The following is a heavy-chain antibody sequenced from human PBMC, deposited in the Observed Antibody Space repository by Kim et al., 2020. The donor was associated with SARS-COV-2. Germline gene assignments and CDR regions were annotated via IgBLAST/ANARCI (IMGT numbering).Heavy chain of an antibody. CDR2: ISWNSGSI. CDR3: AKSMGEAAAPNAFDI. CDR1: GFTFDDYA. V-gene: IGHV3-9*01. J-gene: IGHJ3*02. D-gene: IGHD6-13*01. Sequence: GGSLRLSCAASGFTFDDYAMHWVRQAPGKGLEWVSGISWNSGSIGYADSVKGRFTISRDNAKNSLYLQMNSLRAEDTALYYCAKSMGEAAAPNAFDIWGQGTMVTVSS.